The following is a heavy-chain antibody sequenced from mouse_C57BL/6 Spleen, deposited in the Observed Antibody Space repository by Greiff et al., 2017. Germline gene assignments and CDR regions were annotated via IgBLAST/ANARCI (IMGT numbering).Heavy chain of an antibody. D-gene: IGHD1-1*01. CDR1: GFNIKNTY. J-gene: IGHJ1*03. CDR3: AGYYYGSSYGWYFDV. Sequence: VQLKESVAELVRPGASVKLSCTASGFNIKNTYMHWVKQRPEQGLEWIGRIDPANGNTKYAPKFQGKATLTADTSSNTAYLQLSSLTSEDTAIYYCAGYYYGSSYGWYFDVWGTGTTVTVSS. V-gene: IGHV14-3*01. CDR2: IDPANGNT.